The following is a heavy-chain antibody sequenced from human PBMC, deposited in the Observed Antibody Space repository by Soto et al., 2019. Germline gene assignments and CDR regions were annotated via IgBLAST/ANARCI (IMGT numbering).Heavy chain of an antibody. CDR1: GFTLEDNA. D-gene: IGHD2-2*01. CDR3: ARALVEVPAHPRLDAFDL. J-gene: IGHJ3*01. CDR2: ERWDGVTI. Sequence: GGSLRLSCAASGFTLEDNALHWGRQVPGRGLEWVCLERWDGVTIQYGDSVKGRFTISRDNGKKSLRLQMNCLRGEDSALCHCARALVEVPAHPRLDAFDLWGQGTVVT. V-gene: IGHV3-43D*04.